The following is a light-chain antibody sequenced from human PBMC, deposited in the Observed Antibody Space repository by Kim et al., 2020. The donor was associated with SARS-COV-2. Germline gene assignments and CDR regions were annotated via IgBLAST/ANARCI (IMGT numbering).Light chain of an antibody. V-gene: IGLV2-14*03. Sequence: QSALTQPVSMSWSLGQSITISCSGTRGDICNSDAVSWYQQHSGEAPRLIISDVRNRPSGVSTRFSGSKSANMAFLTISGLQSEDEADYYCCSPSNNLDYVFGSRTKVTVL. J-gene: IGLJ1*01. CDR1: RGDICNSDA. CDR3: CSPSNNLDYV. CDR2: DVR.